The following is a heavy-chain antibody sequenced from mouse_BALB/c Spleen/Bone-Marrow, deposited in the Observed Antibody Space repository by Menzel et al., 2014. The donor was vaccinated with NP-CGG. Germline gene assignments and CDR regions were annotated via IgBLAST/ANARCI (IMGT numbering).Heavy chain of an antibody. CDR2: IGSGGRK. Sequence: EVKLVESGGGLVEPGGSLKLSCEASGITVSSYAMSWVRQTPEKRLEWVASIGSGGRKHYPDSVEGRLTISRDNARNILYLQVSSLRSEDTAMYYCARGGMTPFDFWGQGITLTVSS. CDR3: ARGGMTPFDF. J-gene: IGHJ2*01. D-gene: IGHD2-13*01. CDR1: GITVSSYA. V-gene: IGHV5-6-5*01.